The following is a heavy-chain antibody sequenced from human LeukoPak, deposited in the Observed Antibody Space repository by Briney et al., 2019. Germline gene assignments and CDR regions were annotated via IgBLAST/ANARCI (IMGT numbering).Heavy chain of an antibody. CDR3: AMGYCSGGSCYSLPYYYYGMDV. Sequence: ASVKVSCKASGYTFTSYAMHWVRQAPGQRLEWMGWINAGNGNTKYSQKFQGRVTITRDTSASTAYMELSSLRSEDTAVYYCAMGYCSGGSCYSLPYYYYGMDVWGQGTTVTVSS. CDR2: INAGNGNT. CDR1: GYTFTSYA. J-gene: IGHJ6*02. V-gene: IGHV1-3*01. D-gene: IGHD2-15*01.